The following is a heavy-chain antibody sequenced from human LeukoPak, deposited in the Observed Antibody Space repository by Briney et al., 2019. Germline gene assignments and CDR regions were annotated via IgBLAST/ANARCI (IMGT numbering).Heavy chain of an antibody. D-gene: IGHD6-19*01. V-gene: IGHV1-69*04. CDR2: IIPILGIA. CDR3: ARSIAVALHWFDP. CDR1: GGTFSSYA. J-gene: IGHJ5*02. Sequence: SVKVSCKASGGTFSSYAISWVRQAPGQGLEWMGRIIPILGIANYAQKFQGRVTITADKSTSTAYMELSSLRSKDTAVYYCARSIAVALHWFDPWGQGTLVTVSS.